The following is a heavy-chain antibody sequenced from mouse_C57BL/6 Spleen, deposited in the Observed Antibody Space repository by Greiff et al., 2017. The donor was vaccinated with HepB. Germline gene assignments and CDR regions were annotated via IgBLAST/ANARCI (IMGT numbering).Heavy chain of an antibody. CDR2: INPNNGGT. J-gene: IGHJ3*01. V-gene: IGHV1-26*01. CDR1: GYTFTDYY. D-gene: IGHD3-3*01. CDR3: ASGGTPGFAY. Sequence: EVQLQQSGPELVKPGASVKISCKASGYTFTDYYMNWVKQSHGKSLEWIGDINPNNGGTSYNQKFKGKATLTVDKSSSTAYMELRSLTSEDSAVDYCASGGTPGFAYWGQGTLVTVSA.